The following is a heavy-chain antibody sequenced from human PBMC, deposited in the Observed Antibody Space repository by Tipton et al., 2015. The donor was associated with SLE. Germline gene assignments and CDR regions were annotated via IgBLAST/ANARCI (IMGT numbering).Heavy chain of an antibody. CDR1: GGSISSYY. D-gene: IGHD2-15*01. CDR3: ARGRGCSGGSCLWYFDY. CDR2: IYYSGST. Sequence: TLSLTCTVSGGSISSYYWSWIRQPAGKGLEWIGSIYYSGSTYYNPSLQSRVTISVDTSKNQFSLKLSSVTAADTAVYYCARGRGCSGGSCLWYFDYWGQVTLVTVSS. J-gene: IGHJ4*02. V-gene: IGHV4-4*07.